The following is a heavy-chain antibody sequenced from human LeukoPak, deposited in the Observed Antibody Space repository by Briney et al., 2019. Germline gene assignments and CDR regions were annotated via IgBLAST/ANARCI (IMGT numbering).Heavy chain of an antibody. Sequence: GRSLGLSCAASGFTFSSYGMHWVRQAPGKGLEWVAVISYDGSNKYYADSVKGRFTISRDNSKNTLHLQMNSLRAEDTAVYYCAKDWEQLDYWGQGTLVTVSS. CDR2: ISYDGSNK. D-gene: IGHD1-26*01. V-gene: IGHV3-30*18. CDR3: AKDWEQLDY. CDR1: GFTFSSYG. J-gene: IGHJ4*02.